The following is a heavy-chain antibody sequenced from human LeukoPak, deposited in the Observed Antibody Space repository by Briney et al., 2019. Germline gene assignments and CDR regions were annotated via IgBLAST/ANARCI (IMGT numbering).Heavy chain of an antibody. Sequence: SETLSLTCTVSGGSISDYYWSWIRQPPGKGLDWIGYIFYSGSTTYHPSLKSGLTISVDTSKSQFSLRLSSVTAADTAGYYCARGELQQTFESTYTTYYHLYYMDVWGKGTTVTVSS. V-gene: IGHV4-59*01. CDR1: GGSISDYY. CDR3: ARGELQQTFESTYTTYYHLYYMDV. CDR2: IFYSGST. J-gene: IGHJ6*03. D-gene: IGHD6-13*01.